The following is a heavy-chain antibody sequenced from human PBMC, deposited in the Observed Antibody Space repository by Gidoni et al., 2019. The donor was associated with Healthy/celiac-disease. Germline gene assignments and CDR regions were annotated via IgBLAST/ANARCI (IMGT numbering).Heavy chain of an antibody. CDR3: SRVSGFSSGWYGG. CDR1: GGTCCSYA. CDR2: IIPILGTA. Sequence: QVQLVKPGAEVKKSGPTVKVSCKASGGTCCSYAISWVRQALGQGLECLGGIIPILGTALYARMSQARVTFTADVSTSTAYMELVSLGSEYTALFSFSRVSGFSSGWYGGWGQGTLVTVSS. V-gene: IGHV1-69*01. J-gene: IGHJ4*02. D-gene: IGHD6-13*01.